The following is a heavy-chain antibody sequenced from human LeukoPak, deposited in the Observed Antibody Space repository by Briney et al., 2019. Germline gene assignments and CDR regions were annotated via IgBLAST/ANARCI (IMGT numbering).Heavy chain of an antibody. CDR2: FDPEDGET. CDR3: ATADVYYYGSGSYHFVY. CDR1: GYTLTELS. V-gene: IGHV1-24*01. D-gene: IGHD3-10*01. J-gene: IGHJ4*02. Sequence: ASVKVSCKVSGYTLTELSMHWVRQAPGKGLEWMGGFDPEDGETIYAQKFQGRVTMTEDTSTDTAYMELSSLRSEDTAVYYCATADVYYYGSGSYHFVYWGQGTLVTVSS.